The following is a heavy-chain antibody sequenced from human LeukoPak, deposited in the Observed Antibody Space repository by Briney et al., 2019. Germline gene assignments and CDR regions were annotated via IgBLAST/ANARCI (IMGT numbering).Heavy chain of an antibody. V-gene: IGHV1-69*04. D-gene: IGHD3-22*01. CDR3: ARVVDDSRSDYFDC. Sequence: SVKVSCKASGGTFSSYAISWVRQAPGQGLEWTGRIIPILGIANYAQKFQGRVTITADKSTSTAYMELSSLRSEDTAVYYCARVVDDSRSDYFDCWGQGTLVTVSS. J-gene: IGHJ4*02. CDR2: IIPILGIA. CDR1: GGTFSSYA.